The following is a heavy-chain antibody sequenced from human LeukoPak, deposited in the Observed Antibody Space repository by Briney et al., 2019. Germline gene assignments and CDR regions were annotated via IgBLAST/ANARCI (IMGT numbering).Heavy chain of an antibody. J-gene: IGHJ4*02. V-gene: IGHV3-23*01. CDR2: ISDSGGTT. Sequence: TGGSLRLSCAVSGITLNNYGMTWVRQAPGRGLEWVAGISDSGGTTKYADSVKGRFTISRDNPKNTLYLQMNSLRAEDTAVYFCAKRGVVIRVILVGFHKEASYFESWGQGALVTVSS. CDR1: GITLNNYG. D-gene: IGHD3/OR15-3a*01. CDR3: AKRGVVIRVILVGFHKEASYFES.